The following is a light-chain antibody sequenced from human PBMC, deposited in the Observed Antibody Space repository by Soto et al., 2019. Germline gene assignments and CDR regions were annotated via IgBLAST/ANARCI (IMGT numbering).Light chain of an antibody. Sequence: ILMTQSPATLSVSPGERATLSCRASQSVSGNSAWYQQKPGQAPRLLVYGASTRAAGIPARFSGSGSGTDFTLTISSLQPEDFAIYYCQQFSSCPLTFGQGTKVDIK. CDR1: QSVSGN. V-gene: IGKV3-15*01. J-gene: IGKJ1*01. CDR2: GAS. CDR3: QQFSSCPLT.